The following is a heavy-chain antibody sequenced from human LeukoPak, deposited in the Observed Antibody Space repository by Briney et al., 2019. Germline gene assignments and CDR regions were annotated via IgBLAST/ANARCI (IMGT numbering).Heavy chain of an antibody. J-gene: IGHJ2*01. CDR1: GDSISSYY. CDR3: ARVVPYYYDSSGHWYFDL. V-gene: IGHV4-59*01. Sequence: SETLSLTCTVSGDSISSYYWSWIRQPPGKGLEWIGYIYYSGSTNYNPSLKSRVTISADTSKNQFSLKLSSVTAADTAVYHCARVVPYYYDSSGHWYFDLWGRGTLVTVSS. CDR2: IYYSGST. D-gene: IGHD3-22*01.